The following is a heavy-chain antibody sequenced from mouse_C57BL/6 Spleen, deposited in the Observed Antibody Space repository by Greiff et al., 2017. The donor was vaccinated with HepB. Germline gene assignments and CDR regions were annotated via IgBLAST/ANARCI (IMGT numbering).Heavy chain of an antibody. CDR2: IDPEDGDT. CDR1: GFNIKDYY. V-gene: IGHV14-1*01. Sequence: EVQLVESGAELVRPGASVKLSCTASGFNIKDYYMHWVQQRPEQGLEWIGRIDPEDGDTEYAPKFQGKATMTADTSSNTAYLQLSSLTSEDTAVYYCTTSSTTVVATDYAMDYWGQGTSVTVSS. J-gene: IGHJ4*01. CDR3: TTSSTTVVATDYAMDY. D-gene: IGHD1-1*01.